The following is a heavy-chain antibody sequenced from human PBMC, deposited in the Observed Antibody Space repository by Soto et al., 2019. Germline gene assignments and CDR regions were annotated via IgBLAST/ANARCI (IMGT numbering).Heavy chain of an antibody. CDR2: ISAYNGNT. CDR3: ARDPYVDTAMVYFDY. V-gene: IGHV1-18*04. J-gene: IGHJ4*02. D-gene: IGHD5-18*01. Sequence: GPSVEVSCKASGYTFTSYGISWVRQAPGQGLEWMGWISAYNGNTNYAQKLQGRVTMTTDTSTSTAYMELRSLRSDDTAVYYCARDPYVDTAMVYFDYWGQGTLVTVSS. CDR1: GYTFTSYG.